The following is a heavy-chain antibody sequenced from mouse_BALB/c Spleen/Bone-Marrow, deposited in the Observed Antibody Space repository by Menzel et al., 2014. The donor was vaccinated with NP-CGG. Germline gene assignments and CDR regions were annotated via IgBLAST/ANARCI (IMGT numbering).Heavy chain of an antibody. Sequence: DVMLVEPGGDLVKPGGSLKLSCAASGFTFSSYGMSWVRQTPDKRREWVATISSGGSYTYYPDSEKGRFTISRDNAKNTLYLQMSSLKSEDTALYYCARQDLGNRDDWGQGTTLTVSS. CDR3: ARQDLGNRDD. CDR2: ISSGGSYT. V-gene: IGHV5-6*02. J-gene: IGHJ2*01. CDR1: GFTFSSYG.